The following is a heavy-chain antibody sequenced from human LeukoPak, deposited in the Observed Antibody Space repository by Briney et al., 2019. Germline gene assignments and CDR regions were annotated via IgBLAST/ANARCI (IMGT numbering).Heavy chain of an antibody. CDR3: TSWGDTTAEYFQR. V-gene: IGHV3-21*01. CDR1: GFTFSSYS. D-gene: IGHD2-21*02. J-gene: IGHJ1*01. Sequence: GGSLRLSCATSGFTFSSYSMNWVRQAPGKGLEWVSSISSSSSYIYYADSVKGRFTISRDNAKNSLYLQMNSLRVEDTAVYYCTSWGDTTAEYFQRWGQGTLVTVSS. CDR2: ISSSSSYI.